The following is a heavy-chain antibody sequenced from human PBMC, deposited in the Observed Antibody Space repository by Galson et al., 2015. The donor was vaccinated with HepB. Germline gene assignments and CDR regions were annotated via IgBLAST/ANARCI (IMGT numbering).Heavy chain of an antibody. V-gene: IGHV4-59*01. Sequence: TLSLTCTVSGGSISPYYWGWIRQPPGKGLEWIGYIVYSGPTNYNPSLKSRVTISVDTSKNQFSLKLSSVTAADTAMYYCARIRGGWVFDYWGQGTLVTVSS. CDR2: IVYSGPT. J-gene: IGHJ4*02. D-gene: IGHD2-15*01. CDR3: ARIRGGWVFDY. CDR1: GGSISPYY.